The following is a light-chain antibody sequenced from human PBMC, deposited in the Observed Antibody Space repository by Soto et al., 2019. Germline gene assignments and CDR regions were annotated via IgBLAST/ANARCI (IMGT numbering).Light chain of an antibody. CDR1: QSVSYN. Sequence: EIVMTQSPATLSVSPGETATLSCRASQSVSYNLAWYQQKPGQGPRLLIYGAFTRATGIPARFIGSGSGTEFTLTISSLQSEDFAVYYCQQYKNWPPLTFGGGNKVEIK. J-gene: IGKJ4*01. CDR2: GAF. V-gene: IGKV3-15*01. CDR3: QQYKNWPPLT.